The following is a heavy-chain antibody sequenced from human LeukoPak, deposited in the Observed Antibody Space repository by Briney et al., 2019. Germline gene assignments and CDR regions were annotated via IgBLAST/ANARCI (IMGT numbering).Heavy chain of an antibody. CDR3: ARPYGDYVHNAEYFQH. D-gene: IGHD4-17*01. CDR2: IIPIFGTA. Sequence: HWASVKVSCKASGGTFSSYAISWVRQAPGQGPEWMGGIIPIFGTANYAQKFQGRVTITADESTSTAYMELSSLRSEDTAVYYCARPYGDYVHNAEYFQHWGQGTLVTAS. CDR1: GGTFSSYA. V-gene: IGHV1-69*13. J-gene: IGHJ1*01.